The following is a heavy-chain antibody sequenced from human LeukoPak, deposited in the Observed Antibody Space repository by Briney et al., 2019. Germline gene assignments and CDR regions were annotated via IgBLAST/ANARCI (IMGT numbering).Heavy chain of an antibody. CDR2: INHSGST. CDR3: ARTSVYYYGSGSYLKRRYNWFDP. D-gene: IGHD3-10*01. V-gene: IGHV4-34*01. Sequence: PSETLSLTCAVYGGSFSNYYWTWIRQPPGKGLEWIGEINHSGSTNYNPSLKSRVTISVDKSKNQFSLKLSSVTAADTALYYCARTSVYYYGSGSYLKRRYNWFDPWGQGTLVTVSS. CDR1: GGSFSNYY. J-gene: IGHJ5*02.